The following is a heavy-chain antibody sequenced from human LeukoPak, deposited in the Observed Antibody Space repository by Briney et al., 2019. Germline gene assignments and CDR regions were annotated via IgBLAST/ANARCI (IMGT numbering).Heavy chain of an antibody. CDR3: TRREEGSSLRQYYYYYYGMDV. V-gene: IGHV3-53*01. CDR2: IYGGGGT. Sequence: GGSLRLSCTASGFTVSNNYMSWVRQTPEKGLEWVSVIYGGGGTNYADSVKGRFTISRDDSKNTAYLQMNSLKTEDTAVYYCTRREEGSSLRQYYYYYYGMDVWGKGTTVTVSS. D-gene: IGHD6-13*01. J-gene: IGHJ6*04. CDR1: GFTVSNNY.